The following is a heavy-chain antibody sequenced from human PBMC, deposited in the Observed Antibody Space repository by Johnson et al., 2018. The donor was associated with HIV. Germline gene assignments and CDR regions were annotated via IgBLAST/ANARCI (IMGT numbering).Heavy chain of an antibody. CDR2: ISYDGSNT. J-gene: IGHJ3*02. CDR3: ARDYGDYAHDAFDI. D-gene: IGHD4-17*01. Sequence: QVQLVESGGGVVQPGRSLRLSCAASGFTFSSYAMHWVRQAPGKGLEWVAVISYDGSNTYYADSVKGRFTISIDNSKNTPYLQMNSRRAEDTAVYYCARDYGDYAHDAFDIWGQGTMVTVSS. V-gene: IGHV3-30-3*01. CDR1: GFTFSSYA.